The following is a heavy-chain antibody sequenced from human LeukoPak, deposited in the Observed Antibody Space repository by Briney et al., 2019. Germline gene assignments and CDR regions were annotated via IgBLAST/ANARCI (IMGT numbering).Heavy chain of an antibody. D-gene: IGHD5-24*01. CDR3: ARAPRDGYNSYYYYGMDV. V-gene: IGHV4-59*01. J-gene: IGHJ6*02. CDR2: IYYSGST. Sequence: SETLSLTCTVSGGSISSYYWSWIRQPPGKGLEWIGYIYYSGSTNYNPSLKSRVTISVDTSKNQFSLKLSSVTAADTAVYYCARAPRDGYNSYYYYGMDVWGQGTTVTVSS. CDR1: GGSISSYY.